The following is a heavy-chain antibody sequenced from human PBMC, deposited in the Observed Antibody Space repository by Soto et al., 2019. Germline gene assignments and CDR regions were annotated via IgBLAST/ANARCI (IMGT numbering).Heavy chain of an antibody. CDR3: ARVSGSYYYGMDV. CDR1: GGSISSSNW. J-gene: IGHJ6*02. D-gene: IGHD1-26*01. CDR2: IYHSGST. V-gene: IGHV4-4*02. Sequence: QVQLQESGPGLVKPSGTLSLTCAVSGGSISSSNWWSWVRQPPGKGLEWIGEIYHSGSTNYNPSLNSRATXSXDXXKNQFSLKLSSVTAADTAVYYCARVSGSYYYGMDVWGQGTTVTVSS.